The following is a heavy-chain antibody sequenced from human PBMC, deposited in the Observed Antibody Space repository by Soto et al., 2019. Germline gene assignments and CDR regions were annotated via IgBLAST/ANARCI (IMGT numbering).Heavy chain of an antibody. Sequence: PSETLSLTCAVSGDSISSGYHWAWIRQPPGKGLEWVASIYHSGTTYYNPSLTSRVTISVDTSKNQFSLKLSSVTAADTAVYYCARGQRSDPVFDYWGQGALVTVSS. CDR1: GDSISSGYH. CDR3: ARGQRSDPVFDY. V-gene: IGHV4-38-2*01. J-gene: IGHJ4*02. CDR2: IYHSGTT.